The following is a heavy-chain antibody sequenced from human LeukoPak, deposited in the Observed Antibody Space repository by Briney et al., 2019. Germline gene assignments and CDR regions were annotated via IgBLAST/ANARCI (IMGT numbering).Heavy chain of an antibody. J-gene: IGHJ4*02. CDR2: IFYSGST. D-gene: IGHD3-10*01. CDR3: AREVSVRGVIIRPFDY. CDR1: GGSISTSSYY. Sequence: PSETLSLTCTVSGGSISTSSYYWGWVRQPPGKGLEWIGNIFYSGSTYYSPSLKSRVTISLDTSRNQFSLKLNSVTAADTAVYYCAREVSVRGVIIRPFDYWGQGTLVTVSS. V-gene: IGHV4-39*07.